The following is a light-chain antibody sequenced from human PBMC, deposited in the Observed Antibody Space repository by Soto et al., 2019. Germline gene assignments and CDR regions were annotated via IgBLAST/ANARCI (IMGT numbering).Light chain of an antibody. J-gene: IGLJ7*01. CDR1: NIGSKN. V-gene: IGLV3-9*01. Sequence: SYELTQPLSVSVALGQTARITCGGNNIGSKNVYWYQEKPGQAPVLVIYRDNHRPSGIPERFSGYNSGNTATLTISRDQAGEEADYYCQLWDSRTAVFGGGTQLTVL. CDR2: RDN. CDR3: QLWDSRTAV.